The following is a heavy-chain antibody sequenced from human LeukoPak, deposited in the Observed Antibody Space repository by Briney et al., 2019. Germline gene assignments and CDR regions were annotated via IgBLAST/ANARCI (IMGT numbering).Heavy chain of an antibody. D-gene: IGHD5-18*01. CDR2: IYYSGST. Sequence: PSETLSLTCTVSGGSISSYYWSWIRQPPGKGLEWIGYIYYSGSTNYNPSLKSRVTISVDTSKNQFSLKLSSVTAADTAVYYCARVLGYSYGYYFDYWGQGTLVTVSS. CDR3: ARVLGYSYGYYFDY. J-gene: IGHJ4*02. V-gene: IGHV4-59*01. CDR1: GGSISSYY.